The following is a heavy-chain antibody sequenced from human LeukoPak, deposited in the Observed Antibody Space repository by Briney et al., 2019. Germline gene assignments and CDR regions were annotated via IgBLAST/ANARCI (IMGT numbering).Heavy chain of an antibody. CDR2: IYYSGST. CDR1: GGSISSYY. CDR3: ARSGSGSYYKNWFDP. J-gene: IGHJ5*02. D-gene: IGHD3-10*01. V-gene: IGHV4-59*01. Sequence: SETLSLTCTVSGGSISSYYWSWIRQPPGKGLEWIGYIYYSGSTNYNPSLKSRVTISVDTSKNQFSLKLSSVTAADTAVYYCARSGSGSYYKNWFDPWGQGTLVTVSS.